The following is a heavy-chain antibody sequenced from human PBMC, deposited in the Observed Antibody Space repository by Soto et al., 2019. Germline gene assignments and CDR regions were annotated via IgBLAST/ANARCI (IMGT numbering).Heavy chain of an antibody. J-gene: IGHJ6*02. Sequence: FLRLSCAASGLTLSSYGMHWVRQAQGKGLELVAVISYDGSNKYYADSVKGRFTISRDNSKNTLYLQMNSLRAEDTAVYYCAKDGEYRSSWLYYYYYGMDVWGQGTTVTVSS. V-gene: IGHV3-30*18. CDR2: ISYDGSNK. D-gene: IGHD6-13*01. CDR1: GLTLSSYG. CDR3: AKDGEYRSSWLYYYYYGMDV.